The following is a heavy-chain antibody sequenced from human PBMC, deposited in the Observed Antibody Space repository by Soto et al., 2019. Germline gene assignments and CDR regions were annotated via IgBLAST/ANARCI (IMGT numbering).Heavy chain of an antibody. Sequence: GGSLRLSCAASGFTFSSYGMHWVRQAPGKGLEWVAVIWYDGSNKYYADSVKGRFTISRDNSKNTLYLQMNSLRAEDTAVYYCARLKGRFNNGYSSGPLDYWGQGTLVTVSS. J-gene: IGHJ4*02. CDR2: IWYDGSNK. D-gene: IGHD6-19*01. CDR1: GFTFSSYG. V-gene: IGHV3-33*01. CDR3: ARLKGRFNNGYSSGPLDY.